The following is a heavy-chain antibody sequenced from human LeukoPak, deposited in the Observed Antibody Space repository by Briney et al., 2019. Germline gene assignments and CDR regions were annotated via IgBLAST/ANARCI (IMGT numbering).Heavy chain of an antibody. Sequence: TGGSLRLSCAASGFTVSSNYMSWVRQAPGKGLEWVSVIYSGGSTYYADSVKGRFTISRDNSKNTLYLQMNSLRAEDTAVYYCANSPRILWFDPWGQGTLVTVSS. D-gene: IGHD3-3*01. CDR3: ANSPRILWFDP. CDR2: IYSGGST. CDR1: GFTVSSNY. J-gene: IGHJ5*02. V-gene: IGHV3-53*01.